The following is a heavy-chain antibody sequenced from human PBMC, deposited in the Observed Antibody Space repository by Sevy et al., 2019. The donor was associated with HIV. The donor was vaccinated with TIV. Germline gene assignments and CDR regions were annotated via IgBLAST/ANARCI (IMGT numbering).Heavy chain of an antibody. J-gene: IGHJ6*02. Sequence: SETLSLTCTVSGGSISSSSYYWGWIRQPPGKGLEWIGSIYYSGSTYYNPSLKSRVTISVDTSKNQFSLKLSSVTAAGTAVYYCARHFAPLGWLWLRGVYYYYGMDVWGQGTTVTVSS. V-gene: IGHV4-39*01. D-gene: IGHD5-18*01. CDR1: GGSISSSSYY. CDR3: ARHFAPLGWLWLRGVYYYYGMDV. CDR2: IYYSGST.